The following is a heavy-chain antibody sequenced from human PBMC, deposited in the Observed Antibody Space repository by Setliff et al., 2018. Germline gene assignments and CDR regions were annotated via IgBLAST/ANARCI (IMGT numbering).Heavy chain of an antibody. V-gene: IGHV4-34*01. CDR2: INHSGSP. CDR1: GASFSGTY. CDR3: RVWVDMIEVDS. D-gene: IGHD3-22*01. Sequence: PSETLSLTCAVYGASFSGTYCSWIRQSPGKGLEWIGEINHTGSPNWIGEINHSGSPNYNPSLKSRVTMSVDTSKNQFSLKLTSVTAADTAVYYCRVWVDMIEVDSWAQGTLVTAPQ. J-gene: IGHJ4*02.